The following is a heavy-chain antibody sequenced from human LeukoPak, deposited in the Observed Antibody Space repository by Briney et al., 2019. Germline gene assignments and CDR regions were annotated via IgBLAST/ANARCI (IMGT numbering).Heavy chain of an antibody. CDR1: GFTFSSYS. CDR2: ISSSSSTI. J-gene: IGHJ4*02. Sequence: PGGSLRLSCAASGFTFSSYSMNWVRQAPGKGLEWVSYISSSSSTIYYADSVKGRFTISRDNAKNSLYLQMNSLRAGDTAVYYCARDSNHDYGDYWGQGTLVTVSS. CDR3: ARDSNHDYGDY. V-gene: IGHV3-48*01.